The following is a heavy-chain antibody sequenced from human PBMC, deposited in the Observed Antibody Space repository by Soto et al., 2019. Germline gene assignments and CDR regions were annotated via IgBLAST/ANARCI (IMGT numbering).Heavy chain of an antibody. Sequence: SVKVCCKASGGTFSSYSISWVRQAPGQGLEWMGGIIPIFGTANYAQKFQGRVTITADESTSTAYMELSSLRSEDTAVYYCARDRGDSSGWSYGMDVWGQGTTVTVS. D-gene: IGHD6-19*01. CDR2: IIPIFGTA. CDR3: ARDRGDSSGWSYGMDV. V-gene: IGHV1-69*13. J-gene: IGHJ6*02. CDR1: GGTFSSYS.